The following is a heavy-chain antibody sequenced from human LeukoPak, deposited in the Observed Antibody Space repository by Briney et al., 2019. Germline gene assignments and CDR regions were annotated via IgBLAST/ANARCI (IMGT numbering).Heavy chain of an antibody. CDR2: IYYSGST. J-gene: IGHJ5*02. Sequence: SETLSLTCTVSGGSISSSSYYWGWIRQPPGKGLEWIGSIYYSGSTYYNPSLKSRVTISVDTSKNQFSLKLSSVTAADTAVYYCARPYCSSTSCYSAGWFDPWGQGTLVTVSS. D-gene: IGHD2-2*01. CDR1: GGSISSSSYY. V-gene: IGHV4-39*07. CDR3: ARPYCSSTSCYSAGWFDP.